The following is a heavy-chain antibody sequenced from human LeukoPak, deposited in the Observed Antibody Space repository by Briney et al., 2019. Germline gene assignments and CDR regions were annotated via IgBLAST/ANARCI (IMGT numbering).Heavy chain of an antibody. V-gene: IGHV4-39*01. J-gene: IGHJ4*02. CDR1: GGSISSSSYY. Sequence: SETLSLTCTVSGGSISSSSYYWGWIRQPPGKGLEWIGSIYYSGSTYYNPSLKSRVTISVDTSKNQFSLKLSSVTAADTAVYYCARLLRLGELSFVGYFWGQGTLVTVSS. CDR3: ARLLRLGELSFVGYF. D-gene: IGHD3-16*02. CDR2: IYYSGST.